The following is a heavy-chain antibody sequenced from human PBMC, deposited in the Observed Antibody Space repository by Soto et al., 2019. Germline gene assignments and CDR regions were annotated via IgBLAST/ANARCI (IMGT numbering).Heavy chain of an antibody. CDR2: IYYTGTT. D-gene: IGHD5-12*01. Sequence: SETLSLTCTVSGDSISSGDYYWSWIRQHPEKGLEWIGYIYYTGTTYYNPSLKSRIIISVDTSKNQFSLKLGSVTAADTAVYYCARRDGFDAPYFDYWGQGLLVTVSS. CDR3: ARRDGFDAPYFDY. J-gene: IGHJ4*02. CDR1: GDSISSGDYY. V-gene: IGHV4-31*03.